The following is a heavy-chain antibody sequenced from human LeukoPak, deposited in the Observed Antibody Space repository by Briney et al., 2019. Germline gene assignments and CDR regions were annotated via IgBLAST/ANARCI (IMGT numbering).Heavy chain of an antibody. CDR2: MNPNSGNT. CDR3: AGGGGHP. Sequence: ASVKVSCKASGYTFTSYAMNWVRQAPGQGLEWMGWMNPNSGNTGYAQKFQGRVTITTNTSISTAYMELSSLRSEDTAVYYCAGGGGHPWGQGTLVTVSS. D-gene: IGHD3-16*01. V-gene: IGHV1-8*03. CDR1: GYTFTSYA. J-gene: IGHJ4*02.